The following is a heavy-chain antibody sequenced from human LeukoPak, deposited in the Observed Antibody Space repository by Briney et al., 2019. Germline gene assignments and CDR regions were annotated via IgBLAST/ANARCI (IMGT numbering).Heavy chain of an antibody. CDR3: ARDFKYYYGSGSRHYYYYMDV. D-gene: IGHD3-10*01. CDR2: IKQDGSEK. V-gene: IGHV3-7*01. CDR1: GFTFSSYW. Sequence: GGSLRLSCAASGFTFSSYWMSWVRQAPGKGLEWVANIKQDGSEKYYVDSVKGRFTISRDNAKNSLYLQMNSLRAEDTAVYYCARDFKYYYGSGSRHYYYYMDVWGKGTTVTVSS. J-gene: IGHJ6*03.